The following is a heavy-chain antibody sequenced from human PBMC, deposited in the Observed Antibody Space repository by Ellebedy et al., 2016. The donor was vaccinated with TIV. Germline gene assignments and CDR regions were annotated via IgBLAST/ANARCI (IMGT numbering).Heavy chain of an antibody. D-gene: IGHD3-10*01. CDR1: GFSLSTSGVG. V-gene: IGHV2-5*02. Sequence: SGPTLVKPTQTLTLTCTFSGFSLSTSGVGVGWIRQPPGKALEWLALIYWDDDKRYSPSLKSRLTITKDTSKNQVVLTMTNMDPVDTATYYCAHTITMVRGVITYHYYGMDVWGQGTMVTVSS. CDR3: AHTITMVRGVITYHYYGMDV. J-gene: IGHJ6*02. CDR2: IYWDDDK.